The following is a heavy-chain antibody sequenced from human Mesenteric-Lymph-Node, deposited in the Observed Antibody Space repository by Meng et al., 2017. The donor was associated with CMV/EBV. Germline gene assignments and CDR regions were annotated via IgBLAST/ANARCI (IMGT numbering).Heavy chain of an antibody. CDR3: ARRTIFGVVTPYYYGMDV. CDR1: GGTFSSYA. D-gene: IGHD3-3*01. J-gene: IGHJ6*02. CDR2: IIPILGIA. V-gene: IGHV1-69*10. Sequence: SVKVSCKASGGTFSSYAISWVRQAPGQGLEWMGGIIPILGIANYAQKFQGRVTITADKSTSTAYMELSSLRSEDTAVYYCARRTIFGVVTPYYYGMDVWGQGTTVTVSS.